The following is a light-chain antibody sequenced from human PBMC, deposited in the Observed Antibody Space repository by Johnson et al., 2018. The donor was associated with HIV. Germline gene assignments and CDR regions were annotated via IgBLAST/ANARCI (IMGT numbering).Light chain of an antibody. Sequence: QSVLTQPPSVSAAPGQKVTISCSGSSSNIGNNYVSWYQQLPGTAPKLLIYDNNKRPSGIPDRFSGSKSGTSATLGITRLQTGDEADYYCGTWDSRLRTGFFGTGTKLTVL. CDR2: DNN. J-gene: IGLJ1*01. CDR1: SSNIGNNY. CDR3: GTWDSRLRTGF. V-gene: IGLV1-51*01.